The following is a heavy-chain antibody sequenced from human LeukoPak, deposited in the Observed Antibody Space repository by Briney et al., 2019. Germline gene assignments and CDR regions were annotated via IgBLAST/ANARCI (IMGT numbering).Heavy chain of an antibody. J-gene: IGHJ5*02. D-gene: IGHD3-10*01. CDR3: ARGSLLLAPFDP. V-gene: IGHV3-30*04. CDR2: ISYDGSDK. Sequence: GGSLRLSCAASGFTFSSHPMHWVRQAPGKGLEWVAVISYDGSDKYYADSVKGRFTISRDNSKNTLYLQMNSLGAEDTAVYYCARGSLLLAPFDPWGQGTLVTVSS. CDR1: GFTFSSHP.